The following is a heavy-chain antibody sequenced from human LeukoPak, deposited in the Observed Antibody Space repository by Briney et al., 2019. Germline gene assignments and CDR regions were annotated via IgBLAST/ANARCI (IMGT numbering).Heavy chain of an antibody. CDR2: IYPGDSDT. J-gene: IGHJ6*02. CDR1: GYSFTNYW. Sequence: GESLKISCQGSGYSFTNYWIGWVRQMPGKGLEWMGVIYPGDSDTRYSPSFQGQVTISADKSISTAYLQWSSLKASDTAMYYCARYYYGSGSYLDPYYYYYGMDVWGQGTTVTVSS. CDR3: ARYYYGSGSYLDPYYYYYGMDV. V-gene: IGHV5-51*01. D-gene: IGHD3-10*01.